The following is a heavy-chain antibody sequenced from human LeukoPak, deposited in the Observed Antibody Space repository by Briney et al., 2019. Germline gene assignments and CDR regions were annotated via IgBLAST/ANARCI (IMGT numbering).Heavy chain of an antibody. Sequence: PGGSLRLSCAASGFTFSSYGMHWVRQAPGKGLEWVAFIRYDGSNKYYADSVKGRFTISRDNSKNTLYLQMNSLRAEDTAVYYCAKGDPRPPEYNWFDPWGQGTLVTVSS. J-gene: IGHJ5*02. CDR3: AKGDPRPPEYNWFDP. CDR2: IRYDGSNK. V-gene: IGHV3-30*02. CDR1: GFTFSSYG.